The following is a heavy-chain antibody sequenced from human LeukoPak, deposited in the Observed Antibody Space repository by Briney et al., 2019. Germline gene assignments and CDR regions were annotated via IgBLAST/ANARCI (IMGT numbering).Heavy chain of an antibody. Sequence: GGSLRLSCAASGFTFSSYAMSWVRQAPGKGLEWVSAISGSGGSTYYADSVKGRFTISRDNSKNTLYLQMNSLRAEDTAVYYCAKDVSSSSWYYMDVWGKGTTVTISS. D-gene: IGHD6-13*01. CDR2: ISGSGGST. CDR3: AKDVSSSSWYYMDV. J-gene: IGHJ6*03. CDR1: GFTFSSYA. V-gene: IGHV3-23*01.